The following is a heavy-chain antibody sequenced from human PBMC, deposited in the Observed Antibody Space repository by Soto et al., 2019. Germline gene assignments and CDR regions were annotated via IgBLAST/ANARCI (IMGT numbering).Heavy chain of an antibody. V-gene: IGHV3-15*01. D-gene: IGHD3-22*01. CDR2: IKSKTDGGTT. J-gene: IGHJ3*02. CDR1: GFTFSNAW. CDR3: TTDFYYDSSGYYYDAFDI. Sequence: PAGSPRLSCAASGFTFSNAWMSWVRQAPGKGLEWVGRIKSKTDGGTTDYAAPVKGRFTISRDDSKNTLYLQMNSLKTEDTAVYYCTTDFYYDSSGYYYDAFDIWGQGTMVTVSS.